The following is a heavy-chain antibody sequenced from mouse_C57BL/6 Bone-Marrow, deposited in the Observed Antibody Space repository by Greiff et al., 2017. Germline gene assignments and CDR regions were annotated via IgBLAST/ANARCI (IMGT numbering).Heavy chain of an antibody. Sequence: VQLQQSGAELARPGASVKLSCKASGYTFTSYGISWVKQRTGQGLEWIGEIYPRSGNTYYNEKFKGKATLTADKSSSTAYMELRSLTSEDSAVYFCASYYDYDERDYFDYWGQGTTLTVSS. CDR2: IYPRSGNT. J-gene: IGHJ2*01. CDR3: ASYYDYDERDYFDY. D-gene: IGHD2-4*01. CDR1: GYTFTSYG. V-gene: IGHV1-81*01.